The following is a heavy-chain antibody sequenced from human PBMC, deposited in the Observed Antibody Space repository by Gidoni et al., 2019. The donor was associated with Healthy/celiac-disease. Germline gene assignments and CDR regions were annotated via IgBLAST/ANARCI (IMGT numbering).Heavy chain of an antibody. D-gene: IGHD7-27*01. CDR2: IYYLGRT. V-gene: IGHV4-39*01. Sequence: QLRLKESGPGLVKPSETLSVTCTVSGGSISSASYYWDWVRQRPGKPMEWIGSIYYLGRTDYTPSLESRVTISIDTSRNQFTLSMKSVTAADTAVYYCARHSTLPFLGYFQPWGQGTLVSVSS. CDR3: ARHSTLPFLGYFQP. CDR1: GGSISSASYY. J-gene: IGHJ1*01.